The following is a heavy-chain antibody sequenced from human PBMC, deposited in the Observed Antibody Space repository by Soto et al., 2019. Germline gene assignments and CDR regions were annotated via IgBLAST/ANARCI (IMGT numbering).Heavy chain of an antibody. CDR2: ISYDGSNK. CDR1: GFTFSSYA. Sequence: HPGGSLRLSCAASGFTFSSYAMHWVRQAPGKGLEWVAVISYDGSNKYYADSVKGRFTISRDNSKNTLYLQMNSLRAEDTAVYYCARASRGYYGTSRLEDYWGQGTLVTVSS. V-gene: IGHV3-30-3*01. D-gene: IGHD3-10*01. J-gene: IGHJ4*02. CDR3: ARASRGYYGTSRLEDY.